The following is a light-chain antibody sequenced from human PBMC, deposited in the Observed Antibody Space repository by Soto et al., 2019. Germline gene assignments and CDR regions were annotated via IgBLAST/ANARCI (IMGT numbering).Light chain of an antibody. V-gene: IGKV1-39*01. Sequence: DIQVTQSPSSLSASVGDRVTITCRASQSIFNYLNWYQQKPGKAPKLLIYAASSLQSGVPSRFSGGGAGTDFTLTIRSLQPEDFATYYCQQSYSSPWTFGLGTKVEIK. CDR3: QQSYSSPWT. J-gene: IGKJ1*01. CDR1: QSIFNY. CDR2: AAS.